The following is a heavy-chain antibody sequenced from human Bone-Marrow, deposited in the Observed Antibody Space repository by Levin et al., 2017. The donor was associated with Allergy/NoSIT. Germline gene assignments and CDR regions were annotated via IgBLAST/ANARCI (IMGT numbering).Heavy chain of an antibody. CDR3: ARELPWVRGVIT. CDR1: GGSFSGYY. V-gene: IGHV4-34*01. CDR2: INHSGST. J-gene: IGHJ4*02. D-gene: IGHD3-10*01. Sequence: SETLSLTCAVYGGSFSGYYWSWIRQPPGKGLEWIGEINHSGSTNYNPSLKSRVTISVDTSKNQFSLKLSSVTAADTAVYYCARELPWVRGVITWGQGTLVTVSS.